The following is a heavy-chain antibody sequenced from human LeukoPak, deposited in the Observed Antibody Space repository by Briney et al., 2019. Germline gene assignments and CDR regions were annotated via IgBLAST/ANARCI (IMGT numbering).Heavy chain of an antibody. CDR1: GFTFSSYS. CDR2: ISSSSSTI. V-gene: IGHV3-48*01. Sequence: GGSLRLSCAASGFTFSSYSMNWVRQAPGKGLEWVSYISSSSSTIYYADSVKGRFSISRDNANNSLYLQMNSLRAEDTAVYYCAREVDYDILTGYYVGNYFDYWGQGTLVTVSS. CDR3: AREVDYDILTGYYVGNYFDY. D-gene: IGHD3-9*01. J-gene: IGHJ4*02.